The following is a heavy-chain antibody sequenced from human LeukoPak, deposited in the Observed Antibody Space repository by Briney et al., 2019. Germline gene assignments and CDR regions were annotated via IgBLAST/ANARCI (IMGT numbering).Heavy chain of an antibody. CDR3: TREKGSSWYETNDY. V-gene: IGHV3-71*01. CDR2: IRSKAYGGTT. Sequence: GGSLRLSCAASGFTVSSNYMSWVRQAPGKGLEWVGFIRSKAYGGTTEYAASVKGRFTISRDDSKSIAYLQMNSLKTEDTAVYYCTREKGSSWYETNDYWGQGTLVTVSS. D-gene: IGHD6-13*01. J-gene: IGHJ4*02. CDR1: GFTVSSNY.